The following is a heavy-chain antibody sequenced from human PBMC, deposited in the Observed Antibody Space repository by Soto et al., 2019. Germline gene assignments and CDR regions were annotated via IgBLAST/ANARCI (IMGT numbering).Heavy chain of an antibody. CDR3: ASHRRENYYYYYMDV. J-gene: IGHJ6*03. V-gene: IGHV1-18*01. CDR1: GYTFTSYG. Sequence: GASVKVSCKASGYTFTSYGISWLRQAPGQGLEWMGWISAYNGNTNYAQKLRGRVTMTTDTSTSTAYMELRSLGSDDTAVYYCASHRRENYYYYYMDVWGKGTTVTVS. CDR2: ISAYNGNT.